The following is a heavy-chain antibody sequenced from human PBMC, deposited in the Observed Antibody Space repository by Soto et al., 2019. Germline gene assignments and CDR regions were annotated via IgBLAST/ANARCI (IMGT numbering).Heavy chain of an antibody. CDR3: ARIVVGVTVDL. V-gene: IGHV4-61*01. J-gene: IGHJ4*02. D-gene: IGHD1-26*01. Sequence: ASETLSLTCTVSDASVWSDSYFWTWIRQPPGKGLEWIAYISHTGDTNYNPSPKSRVTISIDTSRNQFSLTVTSVTAADTAVYFCARIVVGVTVDLWGQGSLVTVSS. CDR2: ISHTGDT. CDR1: DASVWSDSYF.